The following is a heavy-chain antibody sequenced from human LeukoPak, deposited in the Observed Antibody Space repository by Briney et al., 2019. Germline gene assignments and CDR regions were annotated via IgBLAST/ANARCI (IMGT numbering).Heavy chain of an antibody. Sequence: SETLSLTCTVSGGSISSSSYYWGWIRQPPGKGLEWIGSIYYSGSTYYNPSLKSRVTISVDTSKNQFSLKLSSVTAADTAVYYCARVSPLDYYDSSGYLDYWGQGTLVTVSS. CDR2: IYYSGST. V-gene: IGHV4-39*07. J-gene: IGHJ4*02. CDR1: GGSISSSSYY. D-gene: IGHD3-22*01. CDR3: ARVSPLDYYDSSGYLDY.